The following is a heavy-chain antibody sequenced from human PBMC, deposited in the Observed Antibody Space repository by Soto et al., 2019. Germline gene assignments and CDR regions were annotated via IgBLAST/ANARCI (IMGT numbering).Heavy chain of an antibody. Sequence: EVRLVETGGDLIQPGGSLRLSCAASGFIVSGNYMSWVRQAPGKGLEWVSVIYSSGSTYYADSVKGRFTISRDNSENTLYLQMNSLRADDTAVYYCARDGGLAEDGMDVWGQGTTVTVSS. V-gene: IGHV3-53*02. CDR2: IYSSGST. CDR1: GFIVSGNY. J-gene: IGHJ6*02. D-gene: IGHD3-10*01. CDR3: ARDGGLAEDGMDV.